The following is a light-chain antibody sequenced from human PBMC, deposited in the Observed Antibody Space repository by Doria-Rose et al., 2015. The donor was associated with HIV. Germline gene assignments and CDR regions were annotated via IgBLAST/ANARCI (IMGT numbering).Light chain of an antibody. J-gene: IGKJ1*01. CDR1: QNINRI. CDR3: QQSFSTPRT. CDR2: AAS. V-gene: IGKV1-39*01. Sequence: DIQVTQSPSSLSASVGDRVTITCRASQNINRILNWYQQKPGKVPKVLIYAASSLQSGVPSRFSGSGSGTDFTLTISSLQPEDFATYYCQQSFSTPRTLGQGTKVEIK.